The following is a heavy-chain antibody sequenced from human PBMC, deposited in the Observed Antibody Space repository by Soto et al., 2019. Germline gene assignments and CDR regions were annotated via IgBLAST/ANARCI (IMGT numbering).Heavy chain of an antibody. J-gene: IGHJ4*02. CDR2: IYYSGST. CDR1: GGSISSSSYY. D-gene: IGHD5-18*01. Sequence: PSETLSLSCTVSGGSISSSSYYWGWIRQPPGKGLAWIGSIYYSGSTYYNPSLKSRVTISVDTSKNQFSLKLSSVTAADTAVYYCARKRGYSYGYVDYWGQGTLVTVS. CDR3: ARKRGYSYGYVDY. V-gene: IGHV4-39*01.